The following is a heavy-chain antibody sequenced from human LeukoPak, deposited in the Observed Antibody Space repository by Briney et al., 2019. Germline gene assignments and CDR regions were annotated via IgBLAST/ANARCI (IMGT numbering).Heavy chain of an antibody. J-gene: IGHJ5*02. V-gene: IGHV3-23*01. D-gene: IGHD2-8*02. CDR1: GFTFSNHA. CDR3: AKDVWWSVS. Sequence: GGSLRLSCAASGFTFSNHAMTCVRQAPGKGLEWVSAISADAVDTFYAPSVKGRFTISRDNSKNTMYLQINSLRAEDTAIYYCAKDVWWSVSWGQGTLVTVSS. CDR2: ISADAVDT.